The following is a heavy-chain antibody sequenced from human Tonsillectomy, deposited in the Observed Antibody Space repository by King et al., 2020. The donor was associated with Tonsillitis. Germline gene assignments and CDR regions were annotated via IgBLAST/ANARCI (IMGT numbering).Heavy chain of an antibody. CDR1: GFTFSSFE. CDR2: ISSGGSTI. D-gene: IGHD3-10*01. V-gene: IGHV3-48*03. Sequence: LQLVQSGGGLVQPGGSLRLSCAASGFTFSSFEMTWVRQAPGKGLEWVSYISSGGSTIYYADSVRGRFTISRDNAKNLLYLQMNSLRVEDTAVYFCASYSSGIYYNPLRGLSDAFDIWGQGTMVTVSS. J-gene: IGHJ3*02. CDR3: ASYSSGIYYNPLRGLSDAFDI.